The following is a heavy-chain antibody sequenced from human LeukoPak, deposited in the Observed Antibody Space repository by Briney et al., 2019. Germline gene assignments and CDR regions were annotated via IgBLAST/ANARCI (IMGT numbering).Heavy chain of an antibody. CDR1: GGSISGYY. J-gene: IGHJ4*02. D-gene: IGHD1-26*01. V-gene: IGHV4-59*01. CDR3: ARGEWDLLFDY. CDR2: IFYSGST. Sequence: SETLSPTCTVSGGSISGYYWSWIRQPPGKGLEWIGYIFYSGSTNYNPSLKSRVTISVDTSKNQFSLKLSSVTAADTAVYYCARGEWDLLFDYWGQGTLVTVSS.